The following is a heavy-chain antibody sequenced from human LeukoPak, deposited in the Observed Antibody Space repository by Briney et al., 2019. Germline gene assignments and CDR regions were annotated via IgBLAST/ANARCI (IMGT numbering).Heavy chain of an antibody. Sequence: GGSLRLSCAASGFTFSSYSMNWVRQAPGKGLEWVSYISSGSSTIYYADSVKGRFTISRDNAKSSLFLQMNSLRDEDTAVYYCAKSCGDYDFWSGYYRTLGCYFDYWGQGTLVTVSS. CDR3: AKSCGDYDFWSGYYRTLGCYFDY. V-gene: IGHV3-48*02. CDR1: GFTFSSYS. CDR2: ISSGSSTI. J-gene: IGHJ4*02. D-gene: IGHD3-3*01.